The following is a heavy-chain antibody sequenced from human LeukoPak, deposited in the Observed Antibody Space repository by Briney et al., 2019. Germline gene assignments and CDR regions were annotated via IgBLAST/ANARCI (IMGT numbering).Heavy chain of an antibody. V-gene: IGHV3-30*02. CDR2: IRYDGSNK. D-gene: IGHD6-13*01. CDR3: AKDPPGGSSWYGY. CDR1: GFTSSSYG. Sequence: GGSLRLSCAASGFTSSSYGMHWVRQAPGKGLEWVAFIRYDGSNKYYADCVKGRFTISRDNSKNTLYLQMNSLRAEDTAVYYCAKDPPGGSSWYGYWGQGTLVTVSS. J-gene: IGHJ4*02.